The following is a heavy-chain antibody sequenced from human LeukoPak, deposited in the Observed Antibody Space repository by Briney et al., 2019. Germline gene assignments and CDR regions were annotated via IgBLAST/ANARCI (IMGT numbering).Heavy chain of an antibody. D-gene: IGHD3-10*01. CDR3: ARDHSVGDIAWWFDP. Sequence: EASVTVSCKTSGYTFTNNWMHWVRQAPGQGLEWVGVINPTGTSTLYAQNFQGRVTLTRDMSTTTDYMELRSLTSEDTAVYYCARDHSVGDIAWWFDPWGQGTLVSVSS. CDR2: INPTGTST. CDR1: GYTFTNNW. J-gene: IGHJ5*02. V-gene: IGHV1-46*01.